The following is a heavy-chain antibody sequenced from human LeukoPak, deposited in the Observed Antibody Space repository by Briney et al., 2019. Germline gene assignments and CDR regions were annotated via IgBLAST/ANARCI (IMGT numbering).Heavy chain of an antibody. CDR1: GYTFTGYY. CDR2: INPSGGST. Sequence: GASVKVSCTASGYTFTGYYMHWVRQAPGQGLEWMGIINPSGGSTSYAQKFQGRVTMTRDMSTSTVYMELSSLRSEDTAVYYCARDNGGTAMAYYYYYYMDVWGKGTTVTISS. V-gene: IGHV1-46*01. J-gene: IGHJ6*03. CDR3: ARDNGGTAMAYYYYYYMDV. D-gene: IGHD5-18*01.